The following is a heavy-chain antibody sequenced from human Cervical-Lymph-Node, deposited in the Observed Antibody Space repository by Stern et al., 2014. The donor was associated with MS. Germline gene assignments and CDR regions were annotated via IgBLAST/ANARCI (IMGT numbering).Heavy chain of an antibody. J-gene: IGHJ3*02. Sequence: QVQLQESGSGMVKPSQTLSLTFAVSGGSISSGGYSWSWLRQPPGKGLEWLGYIFQDGSAAYNPSLKRRVTIAVDMSKNQFSMKLSSVTAADTAVYYCARSSTVTPNAFDIWGQGTMVTVSS. CDR3: ARSSTVTPNAFDI. D-gene: IGHD4-17*01. CDR2: IFQDGSA. CDR1: GGSISSGGYS. V-gene: IGHV4-30-2*01.